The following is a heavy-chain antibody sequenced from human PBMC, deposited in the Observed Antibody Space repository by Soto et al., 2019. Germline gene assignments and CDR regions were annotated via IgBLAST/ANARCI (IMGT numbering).Heavy chain of an antibody. J-gene: IGHJ5*02. D-gene: IGHD6-25*01. CDR1: GYTFTDYS. V-gene: IGHV1-2*02. Sequence: QVQLVQSGAEVKKPGASVKVSCKASGYTFTDYSMHWVRQAPGQGLEWMGWINPNSGDTKYAQKFQGSVTMTRDTSISTAYMELSRLRSDDTAVYYCARVEPVRSGWEYNWFDPWGQGTLVTVSS. CDR2: INPNSGDT. CDR3: ARVEPVRSGWEYNWFDP.